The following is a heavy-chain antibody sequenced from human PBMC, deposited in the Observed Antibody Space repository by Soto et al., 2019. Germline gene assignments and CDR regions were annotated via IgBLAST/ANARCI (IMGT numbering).Heavy chain of an antibody. Sequence: SETLSLTCTVSGDSISSGGYYLGWIRPHPGKGLEWIGYIYHSGATYYNPSLKSRISLSVDTANNQFSLHLSSATAADTAVYYCARIGPFFGVVSEFYFDYWGQGTLVTVSS. CDR1: GDSISSGGYY. D-gene: IGHD3-3*01. CDR2: IYHSGAT. V-gene: IGHV4-31*03. CDR3: ARIGPFFGVVSEFYFDY. J-gene: IGHJ4*02.